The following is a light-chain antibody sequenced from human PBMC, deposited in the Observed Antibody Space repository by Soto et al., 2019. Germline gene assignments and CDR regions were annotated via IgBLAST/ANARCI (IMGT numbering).Light chain of an antibody. Sequence: QAVVTQPPSVSGAPGQRVTISCTGSSSNIGAGYGVHWYQQHPGSAPKLLIYRNSNRPSGVPDRFSGAMSGTSASLAITGLQAEDEDDYYCQSYDSSLSAYVFGTGTKLTVL. CDR1: SSNIGAGYG. CDR3: QSYDSSLSAYV. J-gene: IGLJ1*01. CDR2: RNS. V-gene: IGLV1-40*01.